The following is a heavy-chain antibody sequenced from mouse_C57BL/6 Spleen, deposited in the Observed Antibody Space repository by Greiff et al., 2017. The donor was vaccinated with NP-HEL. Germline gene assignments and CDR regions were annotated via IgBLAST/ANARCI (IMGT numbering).Heavy chain of an antibody. CDR3: AREGGNGLVAMDY. V-gene: IGHV3-6*01. J-gene: IGHJ4*01. Sequence: DVKLQESGPGLVKPSQSLSLTCSVTGYSITSGYYWNWIRQFPGNKLEWMGYISYDGSNNYNPSLKNRISITRDTSKNQFFLKLNSVTTEDTATYYCAREGGNGLVAMDYWGQGTSVTVSS. CDR2: ISYDGSN. D-gene: IGHD6-1*01. CDR1: GYSITSGYY.